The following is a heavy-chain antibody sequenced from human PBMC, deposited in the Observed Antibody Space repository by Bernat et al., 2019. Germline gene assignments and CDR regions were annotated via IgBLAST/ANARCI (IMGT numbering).Heavy chain of an antibody. J-gene: IGHJ5*02. D-gene: IGHD5/OR15-5a*01. V-gene: IGHV3-23*01. Sequence: EVQLLESGGGLVQPGGSLRLSCAASGFTFSTYAMTWVRQAPGKGLEWVSIIGSGSDTYYADSVKGRFIISRDNSKNTLYLQMNSLRVEDTAIYYWARALGVVSPTATRWFDPWGQGILVTVSS. CDR2: IGSGSDT. CDR1: GFTFSTYA. CDR3: ARALGVVSPTATRWFDP.